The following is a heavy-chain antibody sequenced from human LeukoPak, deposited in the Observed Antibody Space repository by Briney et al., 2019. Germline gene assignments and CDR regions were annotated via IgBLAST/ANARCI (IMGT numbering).Heavy chain of an antibody. Sequence: GASVKVSCKTSGYTFTDYYIHWVRQAPGQGLEWMGRINPNGGGTNYAQKFQGSVTMTRDTYISTAYMDLGRVTSDDTAVYYCARAGDWLALDFWGQGTLVTVSS. D-gene: IGHD6-19*01. CDR1: GYTFTDYY. J-gene: IGHJ4*02. CDR2: INPNGGGT. V-gene: IGHV1-2*06. CDR3: ARAGDWLALDF.